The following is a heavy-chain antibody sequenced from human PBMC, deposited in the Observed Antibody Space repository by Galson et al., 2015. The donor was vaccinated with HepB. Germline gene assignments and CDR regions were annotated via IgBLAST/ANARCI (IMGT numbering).Heavy chain of an antibody. J-gene: IGHJ4*02. Sequence: SLRLSCAASGFTFNNFAMHWVRQAPGKGLEWVAVISKDGDKKYYADSVKGRFTISRDNSKKTLYLQINSLRPEDTAVYYCATVTTPSDYWGQGTLVIVSS. D-gene: IGHD4-17*01. CDR1: GFTFNNFA. V-gene: IGHV3-30-3*01. CDR2: ISKDGDKK. CDR3: ATVTTPSDY.